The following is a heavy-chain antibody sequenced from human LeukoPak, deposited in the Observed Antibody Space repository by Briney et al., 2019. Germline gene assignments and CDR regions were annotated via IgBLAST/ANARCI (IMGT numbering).Heavy chain of an antibody. Sequence: SETLSLTCAVYGGSFSGYYWSWIRQPPGKGLEWIGEINHSGSTNYNPSLKSRVTISVDTSKNQFSLKLSSVTAADTAVYYCARAVSYYYDSSGYYYYYYYMDVWGKGTTVTISS. J-gene: IGHJ6*03. CDR2: INHSGST. V-gene: IGHV4-34*01. CDR1: GGSFSGYY. CDR3: ARAVSYYYDSSGYYYYYYYMDV. D-gene: IGHD3-22*01.